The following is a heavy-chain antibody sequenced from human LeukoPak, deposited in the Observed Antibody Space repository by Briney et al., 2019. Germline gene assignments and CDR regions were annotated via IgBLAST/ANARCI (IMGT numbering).Heavy chain of an antibody. J-gene: IGHJ4*02. D-gene: IGHD3-16*02. Sequence: SETLSLTRTVSGGSISSSSYYWGWIRQPPGKGLEWIGSIYYSGSTYYNPSLKSRVTISVDTSKNQFSLKLSSVTAADTAVYYCARGNYVWGSYREFDYWGQGTLVTVSS. CDR3: ARGNYVWGSYREFDY. CDR2: IYYSGST. CDR1: GGSISSSSYY. V-gene: IGHV4-39*07.